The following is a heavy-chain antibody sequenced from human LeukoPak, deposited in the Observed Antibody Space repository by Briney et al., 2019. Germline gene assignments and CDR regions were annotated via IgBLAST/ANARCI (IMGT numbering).Heavy chain of an antibody. J-gene: IGHJ4*02. CDR3: ARDHLDIPFGY. Sequence: ASVKVSCKTSGYTFTNYGISWVRQAPGQGLEWMGWISGYNGYTNYAQKLQGRVTMTTDTSTSTAYMELRSLRSDDTAVYYCARDHLDIPFGYWGQGTLVTVSS. V-gene: IGHV1-18*01. CDR2: ISGYNGYT. CDR1: GYTFTNYG. D-gene: IGHD2-15*01.